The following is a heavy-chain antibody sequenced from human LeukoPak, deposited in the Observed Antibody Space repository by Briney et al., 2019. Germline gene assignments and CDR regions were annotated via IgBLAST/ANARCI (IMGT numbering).Heavy chain of an antibody. D-gene: IGHD3-22*01. CDR2: IKKEGGEK. J-gene: IGHJ1*01. Sequence: GGSLRLSCAAPGFPFSSYWTRGVRQAPGKGREWVANIKKEGGEKYYVDSVKGRFTISRDNAKNSLYLQMNSRRAVDTAVYYCAREEPYYYDSSGYLHSWGQGTLVTVSS. V-gene: IGHV3-7*01. CDR1: GFPFSSYW. CDR3: AREEPYYYDSSGYLHS.